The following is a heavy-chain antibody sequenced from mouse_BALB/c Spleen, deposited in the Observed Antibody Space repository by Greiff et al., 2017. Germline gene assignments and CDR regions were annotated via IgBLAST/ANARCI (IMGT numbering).Heavy chain of an antibody. D-gene: IGHD2-14*01. J-gene: IGHJ3*01. CDR1: GYSITSDYA. CDR3: ARSRRYDGVPWFAY. V-gene: IGHV3-2*02. Sequence: VQLKESGPGLVKPSQSLSLTCTVTGYSITSDYAWNWIRQFPGNKLEWMGYISYSGSTSYNPSLKSRISITRDTSTNQFFLQLNSVTTEDTATDYCARSRRYDGVPWFAYWGQGTLVTVSA. CDR2: ISYSGST.